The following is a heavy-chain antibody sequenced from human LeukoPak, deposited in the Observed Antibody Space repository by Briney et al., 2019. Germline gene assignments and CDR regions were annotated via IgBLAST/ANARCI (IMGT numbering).Heavy chain of an antibody. CDR3: ARDRYGMDV. CDR2: IYYSGST. V-gene: IGHV4-31*03. J-gene: IGHJ6*02. Sequence: PSETQSLTCTDSGGSISSGGYYWSWIRLHPGKGLEWIGYIYYSGSTYYNPSLKSRVTISVDTSKNQFSLKLSSVTAADTAVYYCARDRYGMDVWGQGTTVTVSS. CDR1: GGSISSGGYY.